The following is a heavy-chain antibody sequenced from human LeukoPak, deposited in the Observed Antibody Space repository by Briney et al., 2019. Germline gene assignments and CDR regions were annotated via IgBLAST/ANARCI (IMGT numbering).Heavy chain of an antibody. CDR3: ARGVISVALVDY. CDR2: ISSSSSLI. D-gene: IGHD6-19*01. J-gene: IGHJ4*02. CDR1: GFTFSSYS. V-gene: IGHV3-21*01. Sequence: GESLRLSCAASGFTFSSYSMFWVRQAPGKGLEWVSSISSSSSLIYYADSVKGRLTISRDNAKNSLYLQMNSLRAEDTAMYFCARGVISVALVDYWGQGTLVTVSS.